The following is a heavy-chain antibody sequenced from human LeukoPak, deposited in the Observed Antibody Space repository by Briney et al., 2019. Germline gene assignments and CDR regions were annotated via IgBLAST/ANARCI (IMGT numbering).Heavy chain of an antibody. CDR1: GFTFSIYA. V-gene: IGHV3-23*01. Sequence: GGSLRLSCAASGFTFSIYAMTWVRQTPGKGLEWVSAINGGGGSTYADSVKGRSTISRDNAKSTLYLQMDSLRVEDTAVYYCAKGLVTTLHWYFDVWGRGTLVTVSS. CDR3: AKGLVTTLHWYFDV. J-gene: IGHJ2*01. CDR2: INGGGGST. D-gene: IGHD4-17*01.